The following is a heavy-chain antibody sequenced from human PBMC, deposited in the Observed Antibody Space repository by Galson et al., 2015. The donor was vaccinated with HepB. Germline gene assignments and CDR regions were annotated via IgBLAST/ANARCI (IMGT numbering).Heavy chain of an antibody. V-gene: IGHV3-15*01. CDR3: TTSKLESVYYYYYGMDV. J-gene: IGHJ6*02. CDR1: GFTFSNAW. CDR2: IKGKTDGGTT. Sequence: SLRLSCAASGFTFSNAWMSWVRQAPGKGLEWVSRIKGKTDGGTTDYAAPVKGRFTISRDDSKNTLYLQMNSLKTEDTAVYYCTTSKLESVYYYYYGMDVWGQGTTVTVSS.